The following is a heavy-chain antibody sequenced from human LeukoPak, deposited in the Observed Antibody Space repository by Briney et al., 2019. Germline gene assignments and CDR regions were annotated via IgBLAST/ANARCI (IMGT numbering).Heavy chain of an antibody. CDR3: ATAPTGGYDNFQH. CDR2: IYHSGST. D-gene: IGHD3-9*01. CDR1: GYSISSGYY. Sequence: SETLSLTCTVSGYSISSGYYWGWIRQPPGKGLEWIGSIYHSGSTYYNPSLKSRVTISVDTSKNQFSLKLSSVTAADTAVYYCATAPTGGYDNFQHWGQGTLVTISS. J-gene: IGHJ1*01. V-gene: IGHV4-38-2*02.